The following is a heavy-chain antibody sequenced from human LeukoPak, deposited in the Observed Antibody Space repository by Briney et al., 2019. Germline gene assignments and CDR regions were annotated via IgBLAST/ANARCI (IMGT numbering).Heavy chain of an antibody. CDR3: ARVVAVAGPYYYYYYYMDV. V-gene: IGHV3-30*02. CDR2: IRSDGSNK. Sequence: GGSLRLSCAASGFTFSSYGMHWVRQTPGKGLEWVTFIRSDGSNKYYADSVKGRFTISRDNAKNSLYLQMNSLRAEDTAVYYCARVVAVAGPYYYYYYYMDVWGKGTTVTVSS. D-gene: IGHD6-19*01. J-gene: IGHJ6*03. CDR1: GFTFSSYG.